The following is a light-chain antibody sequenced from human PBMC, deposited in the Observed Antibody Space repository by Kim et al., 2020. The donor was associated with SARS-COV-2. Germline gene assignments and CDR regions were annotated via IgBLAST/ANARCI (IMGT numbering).Light chain of an antibody. CDR1: QSVSSNY. CDR3: QQYGSSLYT. V-gene: IGKV3-20*01. J-gene: IGKJ2*01. Sequence: EIVLTQSPGTLSLSPGETATLSCRASQSVSSNYLAWYQRKPGQAPRLLIYGTSNRATGIPDRFSGSGSGTDFTLTISRLEPEDFAVYYCQQYGSSLYTFGQGTKLEI. CDR2: GTS.